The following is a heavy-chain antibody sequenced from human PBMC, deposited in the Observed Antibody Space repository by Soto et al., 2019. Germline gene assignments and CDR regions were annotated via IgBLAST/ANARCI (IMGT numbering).Heavy chain of an antibody. V-gene: IGHV1-2*02. CDR1: GYTFTGYY. J-gene: IGHJ4*02. Sequence: AASVKVSCKASGYTFTGYYMHWVRQALGQGLEWMGWINPNSGGTNYAQKFQGRVTMTRDTSISTAYMELSRLRSDDTAVYYCARPYDSSARFAPFDSWGQGTLVTVSS. CDR3: ARPYDSSARFAPFDS. CDR2: INPNSGGT. D-gene: IGHD3-22*01.